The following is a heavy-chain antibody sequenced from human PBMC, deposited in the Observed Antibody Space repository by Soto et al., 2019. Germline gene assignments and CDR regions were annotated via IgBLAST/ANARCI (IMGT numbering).Heavy chain of an antibody. V-gene: IGHV4-39*01. J-gene: IGHJ5*02. CDR1: GGSISSSSYY. CDR3: ARQIRDGYNKGWFDP. D-gene: IGHD5-12*01. Sequence: SETLSLTCTVSGGSISSSSYYWGWIRQPPGKGLGWIGSIYYSGSTYYNPSLKSRVTISVDTSKNQFSLKLSSVTAADTAVYYCARQIRDGYNKGWFDPWGQGTLVTV. CDR2: IYYSGST.